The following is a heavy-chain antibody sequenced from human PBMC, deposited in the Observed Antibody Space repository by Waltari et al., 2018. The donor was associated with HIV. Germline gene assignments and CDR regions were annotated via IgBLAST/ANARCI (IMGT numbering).Heavy chain of an antibody. CDR1: GFTFSNSA. CDR3: VKDPTTITRGYFDL. D-gene: IGHD4-4*01. CDR2: LTSAGSIT. V-gene: IGHV3-23*01. Sequence: EEQLLESGGGLGQPGGSLRLSCVASGFTFSNSAMTWLRQIPGKGLEWVAGLTSAGSITYHADSVQGRFIISRDNSKHTLFLQMTNLRVEDTAVYYCVKDPTTITRGYFDLWGRGTLVTVSS. J-gene: IGHJ2*01.